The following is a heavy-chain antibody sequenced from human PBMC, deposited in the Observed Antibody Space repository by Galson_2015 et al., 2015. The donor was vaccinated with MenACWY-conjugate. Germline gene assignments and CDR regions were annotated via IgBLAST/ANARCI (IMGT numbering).Heavy chain of an antibody. CDR1: GYTFTTYR. CDR3: ARREGYYGSGRTFSWFDS. Sequence: QSGAEVKKPGESLKISCQVSGYTFTTYRIGWVRQMPGKGLEWLGIIYPGDSNTRYSPSFEGQVTISVDKSIRTVYLQWSTLKASDTAMYFCARREGYYGSGRTFSWFDSWGRGTLVTVSS. V-gene: IGHV5-51*01. J-gene: IGHJ5*01. D-gene: IGHD3-10*01. CDR2: IYPGDSNT.